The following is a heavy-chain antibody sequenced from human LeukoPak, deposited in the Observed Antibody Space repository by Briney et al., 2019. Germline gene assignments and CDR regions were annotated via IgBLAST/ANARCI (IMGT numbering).Heavy chain of an antibody. CDR3: ARGGSIAAAEYYYYYMDV. V-gene: IGHV4-61*02. CDR2: IYTSGST. Sequence: SQTLSLTCTVSGGSISSGSYYWSWIRQPAGKGLEWIGRIYTSGSTNYNPSLKSRVTISVDTSKNQFSLKLSSVTAADTAVCYCARGGSIAAAEYYYYYMDVWGKGTTVTVSS. CDR1: GGSISSGSYY. D-gene: IGHD6-13*01. J-gene: IGHJ6*03.